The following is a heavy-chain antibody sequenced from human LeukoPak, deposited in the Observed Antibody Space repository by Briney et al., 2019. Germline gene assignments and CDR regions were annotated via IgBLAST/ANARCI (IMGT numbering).Heavy chain of an antibody. V-gene: IGHV3-74*03. J-gene: IGHJ5*02. CDR2: INSDGSST. Sequence: GGSLRLSCAASAFTFGNYWMHWVRQAPGKGLAWVSRINSDGSSTTYAGSVKGRFTISRDNAKNTLYLQMNSLRAEDTAVYYCARGGFALNVPVVGLNWFDPWGQGTLVTVSS. CDR1: AFTFGNYW. CDR3: ARGGFALNVPVVGLNWFDP. D-gene: IGHD2-2*01.